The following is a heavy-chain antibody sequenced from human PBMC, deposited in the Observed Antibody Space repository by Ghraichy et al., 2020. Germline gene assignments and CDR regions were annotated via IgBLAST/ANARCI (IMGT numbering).Heavy chain of an antibody. D-gene: IGHD5-24*01. CDR2: INGGGGST. V-gene: IGHV3-23*01. J-gene: IGHJ4*02. CDR3: AKGGWLQLGSVDY. Sequence: ESLNISCAASGFTFSSYAMSWVRQAPGKGLEWVSTINGGGGSTYYADSVKGRFTISRDNSKNTLYLQMNSLRAEDTAIYYCAKGGWLQLGSVDYWGQGTLVTVSS. CDR1: GFTFSSYA.